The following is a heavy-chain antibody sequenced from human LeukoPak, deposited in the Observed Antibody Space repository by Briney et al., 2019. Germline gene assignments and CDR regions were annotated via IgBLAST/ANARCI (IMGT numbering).Heavy chain of an antibody. CDR3: ARFDWELPNFDY. Sequence: VASVKVSCKASGYTFTGYYMHWVRQAPGQGLEWMGWINPNSGGTNYAQKFQGRVTMTRDTSISTAYMELSRLRSDDTAVYYCARFDWELPNFDYWGQGTLVTVSS. CDR1: GYTFTGYY. D-gene: IGHD1-26*01. CDR2: INPNSGGT. V-gene: IGHV1-2*02. J-gene: IGHJ4*02.